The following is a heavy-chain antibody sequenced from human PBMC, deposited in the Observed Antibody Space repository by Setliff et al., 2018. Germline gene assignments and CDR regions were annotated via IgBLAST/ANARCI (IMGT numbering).Heavy chain of an antibody. CDR1: GYSISSGFS. CDR3: ARDNRARHYMDV. CDR2: ILFSGDT. V-gene: IGHV4-38-2*02. Sequence: SENLSLTCAVSGYSISSGFSWVWIRQSPGKGLEWIGRILFSGDTYYNPSLNSRVTISADTSKNQFSLNLSSVTAADTAVYYCARDNRARHYMDVWGKGTTVTVSS. D-gene: IGHD3-10*01. J-gene: IGHJ6*03.